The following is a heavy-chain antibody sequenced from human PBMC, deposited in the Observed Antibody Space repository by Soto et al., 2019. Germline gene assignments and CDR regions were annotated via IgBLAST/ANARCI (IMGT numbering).Heavy chain of an antibody. CDR1: GGSISSGGYY. CDR2: IYYSGST. Sequence: QVQLQESGPGLVKPSQTLSLTCTVSGGSISSGGYYWSWIRQHPGKGLEWIGYIYYSGSTYSNPSLKRRVTISVDTSKNQFSLKLSSVTAADTAVYYCARGPTYDYGDYFCSFVWGQGTLVTVSS. D-gene: IGHD4-17*01. V-gene: IGHV4-31*03. CDR3: ARGPTYDYGDYFCSFV. J-gene: IGHJ4*02.